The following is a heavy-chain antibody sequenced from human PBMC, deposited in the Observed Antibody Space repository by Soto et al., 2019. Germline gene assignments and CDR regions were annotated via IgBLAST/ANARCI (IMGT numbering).Heavy chain of an antibody. D-gene: IGHD6-6*01. CDR3: ARPLEYSSSEDAFDI. J-gene: IGHJ3*02. CDR1: GYSFTSYW. Sequence: PGESLKISCKGSGYSFTSYWIGWVRQMPGKSLEWMGIIYPGDSDTRYSPSFQGQVTISADKSISTAYLQWSSLKASDAAMYYCARPLEYSSSEDAFDIWGQGTMVTVSS. V-gene: IGHV5-51*01. CDR2: IYPGDSDT.